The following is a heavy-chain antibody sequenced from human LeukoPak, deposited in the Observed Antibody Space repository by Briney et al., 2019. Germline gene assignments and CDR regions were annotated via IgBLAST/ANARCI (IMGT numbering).Heavy chain of an antibody. V-gene: IGHV3-20*04. Sequence: GGSLRLSCAASGFTFDDYGMSWVRQAPGKGLEWVSGINWNGGSTGYADSVKGRFTISRDNAKNSLYLQMNSLRAEDTALYYCARGLSTAQLGTGGDAFDIWGQGTMVTVSS. CDR3: ARGLSTAQLGTGGDAFDI. D-gene: IGHD1-14*01. CDR2: INWNGGST. J-gene: IGHJ3*02. CDR1: GFTFDDYG.